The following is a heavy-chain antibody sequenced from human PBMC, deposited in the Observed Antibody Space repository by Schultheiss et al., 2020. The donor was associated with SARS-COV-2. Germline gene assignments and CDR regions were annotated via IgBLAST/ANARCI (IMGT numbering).Heavy chain of an antibody. CDR1: GFTFSSYW. CDR2: IKQDGSEK. D-gene: IGHD6-13*01. CDR3: ARDGGIAAAGLGTFDY. J-gene: IGHJ4*02. V-gene: IGHV3-7*03. Sequence: GGSLRLSCAASGFTFSSYWMSWVRQAPGKGLEWVANIKQDGSEKYYVDSVKGRFTISRDNAKNSLYLQMNSLRAEDTAVYYCARDGGIAAAGLGTFDYWGQGTLVTVSS.